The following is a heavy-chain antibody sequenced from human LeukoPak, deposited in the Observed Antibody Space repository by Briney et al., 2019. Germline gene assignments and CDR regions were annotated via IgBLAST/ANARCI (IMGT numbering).Heavy chain of an antibody. CDR2: IYYSGST. J-gene: IGHJ4*02. CDR1: GGSISSSSYY. D-gene: IGHD6-13*01. V-gene: IGHV4-39*01. Sequence: SETLPLTCTVSGGSISSSSYYWGWIRQPPGKGLEWIGSIYYSGSTYYNPSLKSRVTISVDTSKNQFSLKLGSVTAADTAVYYCARHPAVSSSFSFFDYWGQGTLVTVSS. CDR3: ARHPAVSSSFSFFDY.